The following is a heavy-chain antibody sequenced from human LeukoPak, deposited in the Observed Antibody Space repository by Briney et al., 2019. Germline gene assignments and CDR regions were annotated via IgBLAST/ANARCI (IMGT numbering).Heavy chain of an antibody. V-gene: IGHV1-58*02. CDR3: AADFQSGYYFDY. D-gene: IGHD3-10*01. CDR2: IVVGSGNT. CDR1: GFTFTSSA. J-gene: IGHJ4*02. Sequence: SVKVSCKASGFTFTSSAMQWVRQARGQRLEWIGWIVVGSGNTNYAQKFQERVTITGDMSTSTAYMELSSLRSEDTAVYYCAADFQSGYYFDYWGQGTLVTVSS.